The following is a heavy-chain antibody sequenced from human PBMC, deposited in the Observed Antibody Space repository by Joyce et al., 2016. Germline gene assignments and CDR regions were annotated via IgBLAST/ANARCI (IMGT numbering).Heavy chain of an antibody. Sequence: QVQLQESGPGLVKPSETLSLSCTVSGGSISSYYWSWIRQPPGKGQEWIGDINHRGRTNYNPSLKSRVTISVDTSKNEFSLKMTSVTAADTAVYYCARGNDYDYWSGYEAHYFDYWGQGTLVTVSS. CDR2: INHRGRT. J-gene: IGHJ4*02. CDR3: ARGNDYDYWSGYEAHYFDY. V-gene: IGHV4-59*01. D-gene: IGHD3-3*01. CDR1: GGSISSYY.